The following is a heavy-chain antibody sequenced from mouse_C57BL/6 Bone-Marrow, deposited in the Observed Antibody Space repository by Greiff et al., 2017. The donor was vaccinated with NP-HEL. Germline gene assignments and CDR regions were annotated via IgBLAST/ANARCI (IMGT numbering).Heavy chain of an antibody. V-gene: IGHV7-1*01. J-gene: IGHJ3*01. Sequence: EVMLVESGGGLVQSGRSLRLSCATSGFTFSDFYMEWVRQAPGKGLEWIAASRNKANDYTTEYSASVKGRFIVSRDTSQSILYLQMNALRAEDTAIYYCARAVDSSGYSFAYWGQGTLVTVSA. CDR2: SRNKANDYTT. CDR3: ARAVDSSGYSFAY. D-gene: IGHD3-2*02. CDR1: GFTFSDFY.